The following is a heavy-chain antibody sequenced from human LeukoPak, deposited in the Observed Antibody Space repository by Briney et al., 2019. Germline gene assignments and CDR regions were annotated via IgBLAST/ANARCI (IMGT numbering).Heavy chain of an antibody. CDR2: IKSDGRT. Sequence: PVGSLRLSCAASGFTLSSYWMHWVRQAPGKGLVWVSRIKSDGRTNYADSVKGRFTISRDNAKNTVSLQMNSLRAEDTGVYYCARAPSEIGGYYPEYFRHWGPGTLVIVSS. CDR3: ARAPSEIGGYYPEYFRH. D-gene: IGHD3-22*01. CDR1: GFTLSSYW. V-gene: IGHV3-74*01. J-gene: IGHJ1*01.